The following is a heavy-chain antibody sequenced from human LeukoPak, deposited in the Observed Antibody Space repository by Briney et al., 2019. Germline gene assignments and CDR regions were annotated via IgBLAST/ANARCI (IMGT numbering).Heavy chain of an antibody. CDR3: ARDAAIFDSSGYYFLW. V-gene: IGHV1-69*13. CDR2: ITPMFGTA. D-gene: IGHD3-22*01. Sequence: SVKVSCKASGGTFSRPGISWVRQAPGQGLEWMGGITPMFGTANYAQKFQGRVTITADESTSTAYLELTSLRSEDTAIYYCARDAAIFDSSGYYFLWWGQGALVTVSS. J-gene: IGHJ4*02. CDR1: GGTFSRPG.